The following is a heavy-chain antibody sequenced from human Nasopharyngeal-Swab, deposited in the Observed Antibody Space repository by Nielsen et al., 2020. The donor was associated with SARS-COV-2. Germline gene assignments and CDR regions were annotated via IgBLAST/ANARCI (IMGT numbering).Heavy chain of an antibody. CDR2: IIPIFGTA. V-gene: IGHV1-69*01. Sequence: WVRQAPVPGLAWMGGIIPIFGTANYAQKFQGRVTITADESTSTAYMELSSLRSEDTAVYYCARDQRRGYSGYDHTYFDYWGQGTLVTVSS. CDR3: ARDQRRGYSGYDHTYFDY. J-gene: IGHJ4*02. D-gene: IGHD5-12*01.